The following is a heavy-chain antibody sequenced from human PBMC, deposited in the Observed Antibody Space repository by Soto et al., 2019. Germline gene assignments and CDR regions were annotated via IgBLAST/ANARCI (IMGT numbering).Heavy chain of an antibody. D-gene: IGHD3-16*01. CDR1: GFSLDTWGVG. CDR2: IYWDDDK. V-gene: IGHV2-5*02. CDR3: ASALGSLGAYYFDP. Sequence: QITLKESGPTLVRPTQTRTLTCTVSGFSLDTWGVGVGWIRQSPGKAPEWLALIYWDDDKRYSPSLKNRLTITKDTSKNKVVLTVTTMDPVDTVTYYGASALGSLGAYYFDPWGQGTLVTVSS. J-gene: IGHJ4*02.